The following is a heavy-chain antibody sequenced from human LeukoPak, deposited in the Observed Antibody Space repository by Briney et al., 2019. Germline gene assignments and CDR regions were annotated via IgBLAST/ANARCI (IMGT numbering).Heavy chain of an antibody. V-gene: IGHV1-18*01. CDR1: GYTFIRYG. CDR3: ARDFSHNDILTAYSPIPTYYFDY. Sequence: ASVKVSCKASGYTFIRYGISWVRQAPGQGLEWMGWISPYDGNTKLAQKLQDRVTMTTDTSTSTAYMELRSLRSDDTAVYYCARDFSHNDILTAYSPIPTYYFDYWGQGTLVTVSS. D-gene: IGHD3-9*01. CDR2: ISPYDGNT. J-gene: IGHJ4*02.